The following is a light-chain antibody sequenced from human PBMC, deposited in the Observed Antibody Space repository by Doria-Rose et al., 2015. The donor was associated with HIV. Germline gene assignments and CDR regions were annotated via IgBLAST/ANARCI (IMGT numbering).Light chain of an antibody. CDR1: QTVSTY. J-gene: IGKJ1*01. V-gene: IGKV1-39*01. CDR2: AAS. Sequence: DIRMTQSPSSLSASIGDRVTITCRASQTVSTYFAASRLQSGVPSRFSGSGSGTDFTLTISGLQPGDFATYYCQQTYSSPPWTFGQGTKVEMK. CDR3: QQTYSSPPWT.